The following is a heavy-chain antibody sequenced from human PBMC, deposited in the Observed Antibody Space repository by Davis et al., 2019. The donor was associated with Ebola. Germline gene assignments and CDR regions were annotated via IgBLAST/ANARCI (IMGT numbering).Heavy chain of an antibody. CDR2: ISGSGGST. V-gene: IGHV3-23*01. CDR3: ARDGGRGSAAAGTCLDY. J-gene: IGHJ4*02. Sequence: GESLKISCAASGFTFSSYAMSWVRQAPGKGLEWVSAISGSGGSTYYADSVKGRFTISRDNAKNSLYLQMNSLRAEDTAVYYCARDGGRGSAAAGTCLDYWGQGTLVTVSS. D-gene: IGHD6-13*01. CDR1: GFTFSSYA.